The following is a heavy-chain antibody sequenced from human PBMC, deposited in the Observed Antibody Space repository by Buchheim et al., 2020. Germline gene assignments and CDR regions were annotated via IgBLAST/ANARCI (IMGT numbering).Heavy chain of an antibody. J-gene: IGHJ4*02. Sequence: EVQLLESGGGLVQPGGSLRLSCAASGFTFNTYVMNWVRQAPGKGLQWVSSISSTGSSTYYADSVKGRFTISRDNSKNTLYLQMNSLRAEDTAVYYCAKDLFLGSNYFDYWGQGTL. CDR3: AKDLFLGSNYFDY. D-gene: IGHD2-21*01. CDR2: ISSTGSST. CDR1: GFTFNTYV. V-gene: IGHV3-23*01.